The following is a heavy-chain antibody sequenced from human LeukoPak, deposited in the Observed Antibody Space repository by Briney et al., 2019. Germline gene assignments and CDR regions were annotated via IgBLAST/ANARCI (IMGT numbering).Heavy chain of an antibody. CDR3: ATEEVLAIHFDY. CDR1: GFIFSTYG. J-gene: IGHJ4*02. Sequence: HPGGSLRLSCAASGFIFSTYGMSWVRQAPGKGLEWVSAISGSGGSTYYADSVKGRFTISRDNSKNTLYLQMNSLRAEDTAVYYCATEEVLAIHFDYWGQGTLVTVSS. CDR2: ISGSGGST. V-gene: IGHV3-23*01. D-gene: IGHD1-14*01.